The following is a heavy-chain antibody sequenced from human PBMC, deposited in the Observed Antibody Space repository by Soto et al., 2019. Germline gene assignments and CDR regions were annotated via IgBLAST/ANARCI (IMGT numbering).Heavy chain of an antibody. V-gene: IGHV3-21*01. CDR1: GFTFSRYS. Sequence: PGGSLRLSCETSGFTFSRYSMNWIRQSPGKGLEWVSSISSTSGHTFYANSVKGRFTVSRDNAKDSLYLQMNSLRVEDTAVYYCARIWPNNDCSSLSCPYSFDHWGQAALVTVSS. J-gene: IGHJ5*02. CDR2: ISSTSGHT. D-gene: IGHD2-2*01. CDR3: ARIWPNNDCSSLSCPYSFDH.